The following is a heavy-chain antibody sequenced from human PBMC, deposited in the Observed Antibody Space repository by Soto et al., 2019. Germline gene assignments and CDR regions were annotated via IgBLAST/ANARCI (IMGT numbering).Heavy chain of an antibody. J-gene: IGHJ1*01. CDR1: GGSISSGDYY. CDR2: IYYSGST. D-gene: IGHD3-10*01. Sequence: QVQLQESGPGLVKPSQTLSLTCTVSGGSISSGDYYWSWIRQPPGKGLEWIGYIYYSGSTYYNPSFKRRLTMAVDTSKNQFSLKLRSVPAADTAVYYCAIGITMVRGVIMQYFQHWGQGTLVTVSS. CDR3: AIGITMVRGVIMQYFQH. V-gene: IGHV4-30-4*01.